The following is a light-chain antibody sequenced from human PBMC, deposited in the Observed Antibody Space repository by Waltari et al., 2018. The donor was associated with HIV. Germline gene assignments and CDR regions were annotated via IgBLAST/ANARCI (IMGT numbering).Light chain of an antibody. CDR3: QQYNNWPRT. CDR1: QNVITN. Sequence: EIVMTQSPATLSVYLGERVTLSCRASQNVITNLAWYQQKPGQAPRLLIYGASTRATDIPSRFSGGGSGTEFTLTIDSLQSEDSASYYCQQYNNWPRTFGQGTKVEVK. CDR2: GAS. V-gene: IGKV3-15*01. J-gene: IGKJ1*01.